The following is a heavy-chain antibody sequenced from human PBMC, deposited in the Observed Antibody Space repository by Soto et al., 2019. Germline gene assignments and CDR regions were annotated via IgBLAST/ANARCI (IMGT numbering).Heavy chain of an antibody. CDR1: GYTFTSYG. V-gene: IGHV1-18*03. CDR2: ISPYNGNT. J-gene: IGHJ4*02. D-gene: IGHD4-17*01. CDR3: VRDVLMAPAHGAVTTCDY. Sequence: QVQLVQSGAEVKKPGASVKVSCKTSGYTFTSYGISWVRQAPGQGLEWMGWISPYNGNTNYAQKLQDRVTMTSDTTTITAYMELRSMRSDDMAVYDCVRDVLMAPAHGAVTTCDYWGQGSLVSVSS.